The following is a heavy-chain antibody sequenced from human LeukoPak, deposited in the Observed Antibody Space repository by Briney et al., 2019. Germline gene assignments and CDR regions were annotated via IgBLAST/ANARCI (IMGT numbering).Heavy chain of an antibody. V-gene: IGHV1-8*01. CDR3: ATPTYDSSGYTSYYYGMDV. D-gene: IGHD3-22*01. CDR1: GYTFTSYD. J-gene: IGHJ6*02. Sequence: ASVKVSCKASGYTFTSYDINWVRQATGQGLEWMGWMNPNSGNTGYAQKFQGRVTMTRNTSISTAYMELSSLRSEDTAVYYCATPTYDSSGYTSYYYGMDVWGQGTTVTVSS. CDR2: MNPNSGNT.